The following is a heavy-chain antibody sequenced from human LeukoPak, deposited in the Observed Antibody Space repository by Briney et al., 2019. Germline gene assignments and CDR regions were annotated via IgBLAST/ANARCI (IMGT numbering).Heavy chain of an antibody. CDR3: AKDRVSGQGGAARILSY. J-gene: IGHJ4*02. D-gene: IGHD6-6*01. CDR2: MSGGGLST. V-gene: IGHV3-23*01. CDR1: DSNIGTYA. Sequence: GGSLRLSCGAPDSNIGTYAVTWVRQVPGKGLEWVSGMSGGGLSTYYARSVKGRFTISRDTSKNTFYLEMNRLGADGTALYYCAKDRVSGQGGAARILSYSGQGILVTVSS.